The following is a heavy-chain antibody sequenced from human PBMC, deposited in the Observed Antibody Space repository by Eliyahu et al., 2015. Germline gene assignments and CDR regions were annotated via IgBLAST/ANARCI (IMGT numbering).Heavy chain of an antibody. V-gene: IGHV3-7*01. CDR1: GFDFSTYX. CDR2: IKQDESEK. Sequence: EVQLVESGGGLVQPGGSLRLSCXASGFDFSTYXMTWVRQAPGKGLEWVANIKQDESEKYYLGSVKGRFTISRDNARNSLYLQMNSLRVEDTAVYYCARVLFSLGWGGDSWGQGTLVTVSS. CDR3: ARVLFSLGWGGDS. J-gene: IGHJ4*02. D-gene: IGHD6-19*01.